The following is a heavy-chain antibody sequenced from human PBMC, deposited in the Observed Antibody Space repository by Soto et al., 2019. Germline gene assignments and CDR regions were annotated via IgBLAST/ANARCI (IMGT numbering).Heavy chain of an antibody. CDR3: ARRLAPSVSALGY. J-gene: IGHJ4*02. CDR2: ISENGDRQ. V-gene: IGHV3-30-3*01. D-gene: IGHD1-26*01. CDR1: GLTFSSSS. Sequence: QVQLVQSGGGVAQTGNSLRLSCTVSGLTFSSSSVHWVRQAPGKGLEWVAVISENGDRQYSTDSVRGRFLVSRDTFNNTIYLQMNSLRPEDTGEYFCARRLAPSVSALGYWGQGALVTVSS.